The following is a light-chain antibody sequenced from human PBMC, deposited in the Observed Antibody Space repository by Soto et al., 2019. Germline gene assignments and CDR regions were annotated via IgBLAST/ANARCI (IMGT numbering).Light chain of an antibody. CDR2: EVT. J-gene: IGLJ3*02. V-gene: IGLV2-8*01. CDR1: SSDVGAYNH. CDR3: RSVAHSSTWV. Sequence: QSALTQPPSASGSPGQSVTISCTGTSSDVGAYNHVSWYQQHAGKAPKLVIYEVTKRPSGVPDRFSGSKSANTASLTVSGLQAEDEADYSCRSVAHSSTWVFGGGTKLTVL.